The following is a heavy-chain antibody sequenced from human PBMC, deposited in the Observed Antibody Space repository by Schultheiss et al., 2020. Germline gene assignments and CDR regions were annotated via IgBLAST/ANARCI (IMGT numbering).Heavy chain of an antibody. CDR1: GFTFSRYL. CDR3: ATDLGAP. Sequence: WGSLRLSCAASGFTFSRYLMSWVRQAPGKGLEWVANIKQDGSEDYYVDSVKGRFTISRDNAKNSLYLQMNSLRAEDTAVYYCATDLGAPWGQGTLVTVSS. CDR2: IKQDGSED. J-gene: IGHJ4*02. V-gene: IGHV3-7*03.